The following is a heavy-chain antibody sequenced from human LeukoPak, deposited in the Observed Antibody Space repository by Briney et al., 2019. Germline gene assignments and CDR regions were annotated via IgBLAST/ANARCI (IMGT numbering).Heavy chain of an antibody. Sequence: GGSLRLSCAASGFTFSNYEMNWVRQTPGEGLEWVSYISSSGGTIYYADSVKGRFTISRDNAKNSLYLQMNSLRAEDTAVYYCARDRVGGPGHFDYWGQGTLVTVSS. CDR2: ISSSGGTI. V-gene: IGHV3-48*03. CDR3: ARDRVGGPGHFDY. CDR1: GFTFSNYE. D-gene: IGHD3-10*01. J-gene: IGHJ4*02.